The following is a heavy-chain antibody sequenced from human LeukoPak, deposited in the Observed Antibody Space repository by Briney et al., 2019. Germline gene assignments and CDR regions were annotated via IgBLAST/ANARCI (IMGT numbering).Heavy chain of an antibody. CDR1: GFTFSSYN. CDR3: ARDGHQFCSAGSCQNWFDP. D-gene: IGHD2-15*01. CDR2: ISGTSNYV. J-gene: IGHJ5*02. Sequence: PGGSLRLSCAASGFTFSSYNMNWVRQAPGKGLEWVSSISGTSNYVYYADSLKGRATISRDNAKNSLYLQMNNLRAEDSAVYYCARDGHQFCSAGSCQNWFDPWGQGTPVTVSS. V-gene: IGHV3-21*01.